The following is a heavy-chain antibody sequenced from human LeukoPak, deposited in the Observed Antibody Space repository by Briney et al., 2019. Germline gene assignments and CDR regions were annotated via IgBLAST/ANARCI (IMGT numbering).Heavy chain of an antibody. V-gene: IGHV1-69*05. CDR1: GGTFSSYA. D-gene: IGHD3-3*01. CDR2: IIPIFGTA. Sequence: GASVKVSCKASGGTFSSYAISWVRQAPGQGLEWMGGIIPIFGTANYAQKFQGRVTITTDESTSTAYMELSSLRSEDTAVYYCARGDYDFWSGRSAGNDYWGQGTLVTVSS. J-gene: IGHJ4*02. CDR3: ARGDYDFWSGRSAGNDY.